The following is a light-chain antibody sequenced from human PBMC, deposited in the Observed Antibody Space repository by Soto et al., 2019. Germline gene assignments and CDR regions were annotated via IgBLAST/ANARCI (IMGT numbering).Light chain of an antibody. J-gene: IGKJ1*01. Sequence: DIQMTQSPSSLSASLGPRVTITFPASQGISFYLAWYQQKPGKAPQLLIYHVSTLQRGVPSRFSGSGSGTEFTLTISSLQPDDFATYYCQQYNSYWTFGQGTKVDIK. CDR3: QQYNSYWT. CDR2: HVS. CDR1: QGISFY. V-gene: IGKV1-5*01.